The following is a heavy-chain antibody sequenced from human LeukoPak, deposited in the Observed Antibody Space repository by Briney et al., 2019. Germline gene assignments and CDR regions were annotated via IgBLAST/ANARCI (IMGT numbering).Heavy chain of an antibody. Sequence: ASVKVSCKASGYTFSSNAINWVRQAPGQGLEWMGWISAYNGNTNYAQKLQGRVTMTTDTSTSTAYMELRSLRSDDTAVYYCARDAWELKSAYVYWGQGTLVTVSS. CDR2: ISAYNGNT. J-gene: IGHJ4*02. D-gene: IGHD1-26*01. V-gene: IGHV1-18*01. CDR1: GYTFSSNA. CDR3: ARDAWELKSAYVY.